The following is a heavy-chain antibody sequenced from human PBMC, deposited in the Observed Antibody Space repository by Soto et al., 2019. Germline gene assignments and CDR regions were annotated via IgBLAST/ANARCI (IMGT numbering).Heavy chain of an antibody. CDR1: GYSFTSYW. V-gene: IGHV5-10-1*01. Sequence: GESLKISCKGSGYSFTSYWISWVRQMPGKGLEWMGRIDPSDSYTNYSPSFQGHVTISADKSISTAYLQWSSLKASDTAMYYCARQVDTAITLYYYYGMDVWGQGTTVTVSS. J-gene: IGHJ6*02. CDR3: ARQVDTAITLYYYYGMDV. CDR2: IDPSDSYT. D-gene: IGHD5-18*01.